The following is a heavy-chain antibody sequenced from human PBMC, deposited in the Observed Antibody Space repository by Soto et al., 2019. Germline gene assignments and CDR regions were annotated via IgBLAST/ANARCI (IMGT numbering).Heavy chain of an antibody. CDR2: IKQDGSEK. J-gene: IGHJ4*02. D-gene: IGHD5-18*01. V-gene: IGHV3-7*01. Sequence: PGGSLRLSCAASGFTFSSYWMSWVRQAPGKGLEWVANIKQDGSEKYYVDSVKGRFTISRDNAKNSLYLQMNSLRAEDTAVYYCARDLYKRIQLWLYGYWGQGTLVTVSS. CDR1: GFTFSSYW. CDR3: ARDLYKRIQLWLYGY.